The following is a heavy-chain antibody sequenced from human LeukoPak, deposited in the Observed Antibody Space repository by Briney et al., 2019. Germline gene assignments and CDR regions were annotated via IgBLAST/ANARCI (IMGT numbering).Heavy chain of an antibody. CDR1: GFAFSSYA. J-gene: IGHJ2*01. CDR3: TKGTLMSYWYFDL. CDR2: IGPGGNS. V-gene: IGHV3-23*01. Sequence: GGSLRLSCSGSGFAFSSYALSWVRQAPGKGLEWVSAIGPGGNSFYADSVKDRLTISRDNSRGTVFLQMNYLRVEDTAVYYCTKGTLMSYWYFDLWGRGTPVTVSS. D-gene: IGHD2-8*01.